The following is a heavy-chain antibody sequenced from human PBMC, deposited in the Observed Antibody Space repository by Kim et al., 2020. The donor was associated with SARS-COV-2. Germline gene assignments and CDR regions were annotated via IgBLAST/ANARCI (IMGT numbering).Heavy chain of an antibody. J-gene: IGHJ4*01. CDR2: IRSNGNGGKN. CDR3: GSSGYIEMFVDY. Sequence: GGSLRLSCAASGFTFGDYAMSWFRQAPGKGLEWVGVIRSNGNGGKNEYAASGKGRFTIARAETKRIAQLQMNRLETEDTADYYKGSSGYIEMFVDYWRQG. CDR1: GFTFGDYA. V-gene: IGHV3-49*03. D-gene: IGHD3-22*01.